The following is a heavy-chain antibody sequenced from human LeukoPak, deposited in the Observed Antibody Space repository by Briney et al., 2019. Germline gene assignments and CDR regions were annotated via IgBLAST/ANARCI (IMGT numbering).Heavy chain of an antibody. V-gene: IGHV3-49*04. Sequence: PGGSLRLSCAGSGFTFSSYAMSWVRQAPGKGLEWVGFIRSKAYGGTTKNAASVKGRFTISRDDSRSIAYLQMNSLKTEDTAVYYCTRRYNYDSSGYYYVRDAFDIWGQGTMVTVSS. D-gene: IGHD3-22*01. J-gene: IGHJ3*02. CDR1: GFTFSSYA. CDR3: TRRYNYDSSGYYYVRDAFDI. CDR2: IRSKAYGGTT.